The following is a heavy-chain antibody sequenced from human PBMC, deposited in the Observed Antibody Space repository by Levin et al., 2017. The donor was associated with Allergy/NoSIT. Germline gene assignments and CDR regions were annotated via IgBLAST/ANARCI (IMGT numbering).Heavy chain of an antibody. Sequence: ASVKVSCKASGYTFTSYGVSWVRQAPGQGLQWVGWSSAFNGNTNYIQKLQGRVTMTTDTSTSTAYMELRSLTSDDTAVYYCARDNPRGYSYGFDYWGQGTLVTVSS. V-gene: IGHV1-18*01. D-gene: IGHD5-18*01. CDR1: GYTFTSYG. J-gene: IGHJ4*02. CDR3: ARDNPRGYSYGFDY. CDR2: SSAFNGNT.